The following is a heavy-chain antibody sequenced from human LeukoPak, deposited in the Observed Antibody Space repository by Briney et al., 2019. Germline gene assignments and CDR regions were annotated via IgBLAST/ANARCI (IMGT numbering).Heavy chain of an antibody. Sequence: GASVKVSCKVSGYTLTELSMHWVRQAPGKGLDWMGGFDPEDGETIYAQKFQGRVTMNEDTSTDTAYMEMSSLRSEDTDVYYCATDRSWELRANYYGMDVWGQGTTVTVSS. CDR3: ATDRSWELRANYYGMDV. D-gene: IGHD1-26*01. J-gene: IGHJ6*02. CDR1: GYTLTELS. CDR2: FDPEDGET. V-gene: IGHV1-24*01.